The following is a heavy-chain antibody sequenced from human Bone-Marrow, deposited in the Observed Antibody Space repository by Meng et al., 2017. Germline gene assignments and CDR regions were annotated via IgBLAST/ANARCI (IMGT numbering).Heavy chain of an antibody. CDR1: GFTFSNAW. CDR3: TTVFGVVVVAARQDAFDI. Sequence: GGSLRLSCAASGFTFSNAWMSWVRQAPGKGLEWVGRIKSKTDGGTTDYAAPVKGRFTISRDDSKNTLYLQMNSLKTEDTAVYYCTTVFGVVVVAARQDAFDIWGQGTRVT. V-gene: IGHV3-15*01. D-gene: IGHD2-15*01. CDR2: IKSKTDGGTT. J-gene: IGHJ3*02.